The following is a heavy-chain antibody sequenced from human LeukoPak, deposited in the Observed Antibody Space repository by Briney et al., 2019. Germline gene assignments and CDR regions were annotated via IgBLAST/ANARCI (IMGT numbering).Heavy chain of an antibody. V-gene: IGHV3-7*01. CDR3: AEGSNYGDSSF. CDR2: IKQDGSEK. Sequence: GGSLTLSCAASGFTFSSYWMSWVRQAPGRALEWVANIKQDGSEKYYVDSVKGRFTISRDNAKKSLYLQMNSLRGEDTAIYYCAEGSNYGDSSFWGQGTLVTVSS. J-gene: IGHJ4*02. CDR1: GFTFSSYW. D-gene: IGHD4-17*01.